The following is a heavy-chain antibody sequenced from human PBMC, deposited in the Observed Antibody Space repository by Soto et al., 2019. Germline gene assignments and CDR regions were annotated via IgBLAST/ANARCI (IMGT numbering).Heavy chain of an antibody. Sequence: QVQLVESGGGVVQAGGSLGLSCTASGFTFSTYGMHWFRQAPGKGPEWVAVMSHDGSHKAFLDSVKGRFIISRDNSKNTRYLQMNSLRPDDTAVYYCARLPRSGWDHYYYGMDVWGQGTTVIVSS. D-gene: IGHD6-19*01. V-gene: IGHV3-30*03. CDR1: GFTFSTYG. CDR3: ARLPRSGWDHYYYGMDV. CDR2: MSHDGSHK. J-gene: IGHJ6*02.